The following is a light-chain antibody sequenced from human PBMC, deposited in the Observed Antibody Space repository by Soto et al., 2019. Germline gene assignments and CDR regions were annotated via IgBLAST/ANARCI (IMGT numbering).Light chain of an antibody. CDR1: SSDVGGYNY. Sequence: QSALTQPASVSGSPGQSITISCTGTSSDVGGYNYVSWYQQHPGKAPKVMIYEVSNRPSGVSNRFSGSTSDNTASLTISGLQAEDEADYYCSSYTTSTALVFGGGTKLTVL. CDR3: SSYTTSTALV. J-gene: IGLJ3*02. CDR2: EVS. V-gene: IGLV2-14*01.